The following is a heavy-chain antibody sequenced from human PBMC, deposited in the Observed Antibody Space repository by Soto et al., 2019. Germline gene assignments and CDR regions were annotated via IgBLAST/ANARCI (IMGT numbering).Heavy chain of an antibody. CDR3: ITDGAKMAAAGSGY. D-gene: IGHD6-13*01. V-gene: IGHV3-7*01. J-gene: IGHJ4*02. Sequence: GGSLRLSCAASGFTFSSYWMSWVRQAPGKGLEWVANIKQDGGEKYYVDSVKGRFTISRDNAKNSLYLQMNSLRAEDTAVYYCITDGAKMAAAGSGYWGQGTLVTVSS. CDR2: IKQDGGEK. CDR1: GFTFSSYW.